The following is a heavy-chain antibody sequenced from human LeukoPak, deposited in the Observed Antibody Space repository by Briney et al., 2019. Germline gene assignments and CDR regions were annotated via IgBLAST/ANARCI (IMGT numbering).Heavy chain of an antibody. CDR1: GGSISGSSYY. V-gene: IGHV4-39*01. J-gene: IGHJ4*02. CDR3: ARHTTSWQFFGY. D-gene: IGHD2-2*01. Sequence: PSETLSLTCTVSGGSISGSSYYWGWIRQPPGKGLGWLGSIFYSGSTFYNPSLKSRVTISVDTSKNQFSLKLSSATAADTALYYCARHTTSWQFFGYWGQGTLVTVSS. CDR2: IFYSGST.